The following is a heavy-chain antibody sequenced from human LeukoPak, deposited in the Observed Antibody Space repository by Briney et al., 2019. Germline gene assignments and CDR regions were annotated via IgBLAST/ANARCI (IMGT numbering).Heavy chain of an antibody. CDR3: ARDGGALWSSSFFDY. V-gene: IGHV4-39*07. CDR1: GGSIRSSSYY. J-gene: IGHJ4*02. CDR2: IYYSGST. Sequence: SEALSLTCTVSGGSIRSSSYYWGWIRQPPGKGLEWIGSIYYSGSTYYKPSLKSRVTISVDTSKNQFSLKLSSVTAADTAVYYCARDGGALWSSSFFDYWGQGTLVTVSS. D-gene: IGHD5-18*01.